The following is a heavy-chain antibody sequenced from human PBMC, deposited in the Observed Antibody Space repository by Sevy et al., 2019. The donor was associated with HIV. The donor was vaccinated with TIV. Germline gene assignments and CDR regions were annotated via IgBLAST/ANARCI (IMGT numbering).Heavy chain of an antibody. V-gene: IGHV3-21*01. CDR2: ISGLSNYI. CDR1: GFTFSSYS. J-gene: IGHJ5*02. D-gene: IGHD2-2*01. CDR3: ARDRCTITSCHEGNWFDP. Sequence: GGSLRLSCAASGFTFSSYSMNWVRQAPGKGLEWVSSISGLSNYIYYANSVKGRFTISRDNAKNSLYLQMNSLRPEDTAVYYCARDRCTITSCHEGNWFDPWGQGTLATVSS.